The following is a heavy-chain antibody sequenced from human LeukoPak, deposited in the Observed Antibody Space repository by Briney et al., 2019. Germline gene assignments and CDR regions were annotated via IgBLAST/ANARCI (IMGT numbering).Heavy chain of an antibody. CDR3: ARDIKRGFFDY. V-gene: IGHV4-61*02. Sequence: SETLSLTCTVSGGSISSGSYYWSWIRQPAGKGLEWIGRIYTSGSTNYNSSLKSRVIISVDTSKNQFSLKLSSGTAADTAVYYCARDIKRGFFDYWGQGTLVTVSS. CDR2: IYTSGST. J-gene: IGHJ4*02. D-gene: IGHD3-16*01. CDR1: GGSISSGSYY.